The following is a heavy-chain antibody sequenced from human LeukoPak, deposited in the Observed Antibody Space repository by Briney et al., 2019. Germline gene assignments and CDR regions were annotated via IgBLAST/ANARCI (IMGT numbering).Heavy chain of an antibody. V-gene: IGHV4-59*01. CDR1: GGSISSYY. CDR2: IYYSGST. CDR3: ARVFFPNWFDP. D-gene: IGHD3-3*01. Sequence: SETLSLTCTVSGGSISSYYWSWIRQPPGKGLEWIGYIYYSGSTNYNPSLKSRVTVSVDTSKNQFSLKLSSVTAADTAVYYCARVFFPNWFDPWGQGTLVTVSS. J-gene: IGHJ5*02.